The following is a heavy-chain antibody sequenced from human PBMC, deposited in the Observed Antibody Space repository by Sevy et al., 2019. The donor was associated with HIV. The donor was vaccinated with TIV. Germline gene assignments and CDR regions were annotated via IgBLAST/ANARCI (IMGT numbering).Heavy chain of an antibody. J-gene: IGHJ4*02. CDR1: GYTFTAYD. CDR3: ARRWGYYDSGAYYPY. Sequence: ASVKVSCKASGYTFTAYDMNWVRQATGQGLEWMGWMNPNSGNTGYAQKFQGRVTMTRNTSISTAYMELSSLRSDDTAVYYCARRWGYYDSGAYYPYWGQGSLVTVSS. D-gene: IGHD3-22*01. CDR2: MNPNSGNT. V-gene: IGHV1-8*01.